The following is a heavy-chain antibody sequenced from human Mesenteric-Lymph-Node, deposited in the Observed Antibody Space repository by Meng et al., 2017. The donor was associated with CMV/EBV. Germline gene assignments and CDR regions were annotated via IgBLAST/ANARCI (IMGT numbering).Heavy chain of an antibody. CDR1: GGSFSGYY. CDR3: ARGSSYDILTGYFDY. CDR2: INHSGST. D-gene: IGHD3-9*01. J-gene: IGHJ4*02. V-gene: IGHV4-34*01. Sequence: VPLTQWGNGLFKPPATRAVPCAVDGGSFSGYYWNWIRQSPEKGLEWIGEINHSGSTTYNPSFTSRIIISVDTSTNQISLNMSSVTAADTAVYYCARGSSYDILTGYFDYWGQGALVTVSS.